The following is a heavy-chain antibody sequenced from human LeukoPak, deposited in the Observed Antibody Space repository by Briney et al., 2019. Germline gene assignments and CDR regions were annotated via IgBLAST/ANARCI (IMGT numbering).Heavy chain of an antibody. V-gene: IGHV1-46*01. CDR3: AREKETYYYDSSGYYLEY. CDR2: INPSGGSP. Sequence: ASVKVSCKASGGTFTSYYMHWVRQAPGQGLEWMGIINPSGGSPSYAQKFQGRVTMTRDTSTSTVYMELSSPRSEDTAVYYCAREKETYYYDSSGYYLEYWGQGTLVTVSS. CDR1: GGTFTSYY. J-gene: IGHJ4*02. D-gene: IGHD3-22*01.